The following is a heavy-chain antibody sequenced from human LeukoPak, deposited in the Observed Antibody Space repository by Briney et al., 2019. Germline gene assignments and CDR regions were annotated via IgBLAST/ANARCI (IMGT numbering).Heavy chain of an antibody. CDR2: INPNSGGT. J-gene: IGHJ4*02. D-gene: IGHD3-22*01. Sequence: GASVKVSCKASGGTFSSYAISWVRQAPGQGLEWMGWINPNSGGTNYAQKFQGRVTMTRDTSISTAYMELSRLRSDDTAVYYCARDARAMIVVGNFDYWGQGTLVTVSS. CDR3: ARDARAMIVVGNFDY. V-gene: IGHV1-2*02. CDR1: GGTFSSYA.